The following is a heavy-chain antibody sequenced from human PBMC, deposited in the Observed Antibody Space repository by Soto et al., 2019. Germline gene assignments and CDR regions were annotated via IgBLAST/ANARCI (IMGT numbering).Heavy chain of an antibody. V-gene: IGHV1-69*13. CDR2: IIPIFGTA. Sequence: SVKVSCKASGGPFSSYAISWVRQAPGQGLEWMGGIIPIFGTANYAQKFQGRVTITADESTSTAYLALSSLRSEDTAVYYCARDPEYYYDSIGYYPHYFDYWGQGPLVTVSS. CDR1: GGPFSSYA. CDR3: ARDPEYYYDSIGYYPHYFDY. J-gene: IGHJ4*02. D-gene: IGHD3-22*01.